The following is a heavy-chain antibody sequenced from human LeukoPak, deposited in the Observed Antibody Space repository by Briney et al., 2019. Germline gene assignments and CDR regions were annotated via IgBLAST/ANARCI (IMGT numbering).Heavy chain of an antibody. D-gene: IGHD1-1*01. J-gene: IGHJ4*02. CDR2: LRGNGDT. Sequence: GGSLTLSCAASGFSFSSYAMSWVREAPARGLEWVSSLRGNGDTFYADSVKGRFTLSRDDSRNTVYLQLNNPRVEDTAVYYCAKANWVSNADAVFWGQGTVVTVSS. CDR1: GFSFSSYA. V-gene: IGHV3-23*01. CDR3: AKANWVSNADAVF.